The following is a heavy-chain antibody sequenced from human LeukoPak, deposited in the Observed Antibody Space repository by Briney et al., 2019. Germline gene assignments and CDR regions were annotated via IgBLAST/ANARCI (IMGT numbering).Heavy chain of an antibody. CDR2: IYHSGST. CDR1: GYSISSGYY. CDR3: ARTLRPYYMDV. Sequence: SETLSLTCTVSGYSISSGYYWGWIRQPPGKGLEWIGSIYHSGSTYYNPSLKSRVIISVDTSKNQFSLKLSSVTAADTAVYYCARTLRPYYMDVWGKGTTVTVSS. J-gene: IGHJ6*03. D-gene: IGHD5-12*01. V-gene: IGHV4-38-2*02.